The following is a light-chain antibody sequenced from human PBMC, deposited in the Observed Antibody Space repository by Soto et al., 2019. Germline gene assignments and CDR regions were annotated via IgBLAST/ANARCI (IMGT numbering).Light chain of an antibody. CDR3: GSWDSSLSAYV. CDR2: EVS. J-gene: IGLJ1*01. V-gene: IGLV2-8*01. CDR1: SSDVGTYKY. Sequence: QSALTQPPSASGSPGQSVTISCTGTSSDVGTYKYVSWYQQHPGKAPKLMIYEVSKRPSGIPDRFSGSKSGTSATLGITGFQTGDEADYYCGSWDSSLSAYVFGTGTKLTVL.